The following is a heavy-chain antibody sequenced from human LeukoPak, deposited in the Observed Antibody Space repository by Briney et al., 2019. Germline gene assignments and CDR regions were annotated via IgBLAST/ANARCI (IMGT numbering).Heavy chain of an antibody. J-gene: IGHJ1*01. V-gene: IGHV3-23*01. Sequence: GGSLRLSCAASGSTLSSYAMSWVRQAPGKGLEWASAISGSGGSTYYADSVKGRFTISRDNSKNTLYLQMISLRAEDTAVYYCAKVTYYYDSSRYFQHWGQGTLVTVSS. CDR3: AKVTYYYDSSRYFQH. CDR1: GSTLSSYA. CDR2: ISGSGGST. D-gene: IGHD3-22*01.